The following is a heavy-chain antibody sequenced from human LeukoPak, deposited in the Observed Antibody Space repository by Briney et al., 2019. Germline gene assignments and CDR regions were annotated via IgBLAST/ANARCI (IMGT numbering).Heavy chain of an antibody. J-gene: IGHJ3*02. V-gene: IGHV4-34*01. Sequence: SETLSLTCAVYGGSFSGYYWSWIRQPPGKGLEWIGEINHSGSTNYNPSLKSRVTISVDTSKNQFSLKLSSVTAADTAVYYCARGVWGGSYYAFDIWGQGTMVTVSS. CDR2: INHSGST. D-gene: IGHD1-26*01. CDR3: ARGVWGGSYYAFDI. CDR1: GGSFSGYY.